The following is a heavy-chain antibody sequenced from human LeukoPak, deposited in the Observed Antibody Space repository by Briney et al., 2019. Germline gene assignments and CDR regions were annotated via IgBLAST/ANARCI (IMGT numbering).Heavy chain of an antibody. J-gene: IGHJ3*01. CDR3: ARVHNDYGDLDALDL. D-gene: IGHD4-17*01. CDR2: LNWNGAAA. Sequence: PGGSLRLSCVASGFRFERHGMSWVRQGPGMGLHWVADLNWNGAAANYADSVQGRFTISRDNAKNSLYLDMNSLRVEDTALYYCARVHNDYGDLDALDLWGQGTLVTVSS. CDR1: GFRFERHG. V-gene: IGHV3-20*04.